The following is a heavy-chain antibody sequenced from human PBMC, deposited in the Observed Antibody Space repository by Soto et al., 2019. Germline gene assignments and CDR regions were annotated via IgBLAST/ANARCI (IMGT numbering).Heavy chain of an antibody. Sequence: WWSLRLSCAASVFTFGNYRLNWFRKAPWQGLEWDSSISSRGSYIYYADSVRGRFTVSRDNAKHSLHLQMNGLKVEDTAVYYCAREYALVVSRGTYYYYGMDVLGQGSTVTVS. D-gene: IGHD2-15*01. V-gene: IGHV3-21*01. CDR3: AREYALVVSRGTYYYYGMDV. CDR2: ISSRGSYI. J-gene: IGHJ6*02. CDR1: VFTFGNYR.